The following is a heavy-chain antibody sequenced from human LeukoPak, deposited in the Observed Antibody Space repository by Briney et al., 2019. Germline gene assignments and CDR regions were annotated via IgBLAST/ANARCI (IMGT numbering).Heavy chain of an antibody. V-gene: IGHV3-48*03. CDR3: ARSGGYYDY. CDR2: ISTSGSTI. J-gene: IGHJ4*02. D-gene: IGHD4-23*01. Sequence: GGSLRLSCAASGCTFSSYEMNWVRQAPGKGLEWISYISTSGSTIYYADSVKGRFTVSRDNAKNSLYLQMNSLRAEDTAVYYCARSGGYYDYWGQGTLVSVSS. CDR1: GCTFSSYE.